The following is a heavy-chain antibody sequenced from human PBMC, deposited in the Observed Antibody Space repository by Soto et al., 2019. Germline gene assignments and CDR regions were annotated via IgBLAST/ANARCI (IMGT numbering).Heavy chain of an antibody. CDR3: AKLGTSGIVILTAIQGNYYYYGMDV. Sequence: PGGSLRLSCAASGFTFSSYAMSWVRQASGKGLEWVSAISSSGVITYYADSVKGRFTISRDNSKNTLYLQMSSLRAEDTAVYYCAKLGTSGIVILTAIQGNYYYYGMDVWGQGTTVTVSS. CDR1: GFTFSSYA. V-gene: IGHV3-23*01. CDR2: ISSSGVIT. D-gene: IGHD2-21*02. J-gene: IGHJ6*02.